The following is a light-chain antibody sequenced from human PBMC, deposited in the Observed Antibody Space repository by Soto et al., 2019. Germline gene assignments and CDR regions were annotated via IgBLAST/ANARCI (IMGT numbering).Light chain of an antibody. J-gene: IGKJ2*01. CDR1: QSITNY. Sequence: DIQMTQSPSSLSASVGDRVTITCRASQSITNYLSWYQIKPGKAPKLLIYAASSLQSGVPSRFSGSESGTVFTLSISSLQPEDSATYYCLQTYSTRMYTFGQGTKLEIK. V-gene: IGKV1-39*01. CDR2: AAS. CDR3: LQTYSTRMYT.